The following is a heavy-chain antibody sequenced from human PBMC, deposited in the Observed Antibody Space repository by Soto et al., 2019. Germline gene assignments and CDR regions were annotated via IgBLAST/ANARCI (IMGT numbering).Heavy chain of an antibody. J-gene: IGHJ4*02. Sequence: LRLSCSASGFNFNSYTMNWVRQAPGKGLEWVSSISRFSDRTYYADSVKGRFAIFRANAENSVYLQVNSLRAEDTAVYYCARVGEYFGEFDYFDYWGQGPPVTVSS. CDR1: GFNFNSYT. V-gene: IGHV3-21*06. CDR2: ISRFSDRT. CDR3: ARVGEYFGEFDYFDY. D-gene: IGHD3-10*01.